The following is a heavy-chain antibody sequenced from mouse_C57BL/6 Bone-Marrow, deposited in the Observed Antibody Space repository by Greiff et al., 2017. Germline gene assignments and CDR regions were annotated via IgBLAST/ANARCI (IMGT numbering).Heavy chain of an antibody. CDR1: GYTFTSYW. CDR3: ARPDDYYALDY. Sequence: QVQLQQSGAELVKPGASVKLSCKASGYTFTSYWMQWVKQRPGQGLEWIGEIDPSDSDTNYNQKFKGKATLTVDKSSSTAYMQLSSLTSEDSAVYYCARPDDYYALDYWGQGTSVTVSS. V-gene: IGHV1-50*01. CDR2: IDPSDSDT. J-gene: IGHJ4*01.